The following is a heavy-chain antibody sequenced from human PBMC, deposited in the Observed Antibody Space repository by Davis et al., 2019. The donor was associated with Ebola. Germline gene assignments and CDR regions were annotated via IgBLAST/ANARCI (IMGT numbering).Heavy chain of an antibody. V-gene: IGHV3-53*01. D-gene: IGHD1-26*01. CDR3: ASGRLVGATKYYYYGMDV. Sequence: GGSLRLSCAASGFTVSSNYMSWVRQAPGKGLEWVSVIYSGGSTYYADSVKGRFTISRDNAKNSLYLQMNSLRDEDTAVYYCASGRLVGATKYYYYGMDVWGQGTTVTVSS. CDR1: GFTVSSNY. J-gene: IGHJ6*02. CDR2: IYSGGST.